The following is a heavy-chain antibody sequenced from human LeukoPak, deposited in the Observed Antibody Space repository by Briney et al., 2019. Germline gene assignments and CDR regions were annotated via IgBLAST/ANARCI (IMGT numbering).Heavy chain of an antibody. V-gene: IGHV3-48*04. CDR2: ISSSSTTI. CDR3: ARSAATLIGYYYYYMDV. CDR1: GFTFSSYS. D-gene: IGHD2-2*01. J-gene: IGHJ6*03. Sequence: GGSLRLSCAASGFTFSSYSMNWVRQAPGRGLEWVSYISSSSTTIYYADSVKGRFTISRDNAKNSLYLQMNSLRAEDTAVYYCARSAATLIGYYYYYMDVWGKGTTVTVSS.